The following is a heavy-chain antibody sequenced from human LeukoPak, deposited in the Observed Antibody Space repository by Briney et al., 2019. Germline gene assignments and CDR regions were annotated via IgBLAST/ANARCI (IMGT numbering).Heavy chain of an antibody. D-gene: IGHD3-10*01. J-gene: IGHJ6*03. CDR3: ARALSGYYYGSGLYMDV. Sequence: SETLSLTCAVYGGSFSGYYWSWIRQHPGKGLERIGEINRSGSTNYNPSLKSRVTISVDTSKNQFSLKLSSVTAADTAVYYCARALSGYYYGSGLYMDVWGKGTTVTVSS. CDR1: GGSFSGYY. CDR2: INRSGST. V-gene: IGHV4-34*01.